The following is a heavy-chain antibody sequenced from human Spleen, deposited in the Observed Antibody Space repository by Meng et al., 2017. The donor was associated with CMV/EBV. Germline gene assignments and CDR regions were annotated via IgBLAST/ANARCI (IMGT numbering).Heavy chain of an antibody. CDR2: LRYDKSAD. CDR1: GFTFSHYG. CDR3: ARVRFGGVIVSDY. V-gene: IGHV3-30*02. J-gene: IGHJ4*02. D-gene: IGHD3-16*02. Sequence: GGSLRLSCAASGFTFSHYGMYWVRQAPGKGLEWVASLRYDKSADYYADFAKGRFTISRDNSKNALFLQMTNLRPEDTAVYYCARVRFGGVIVSDYWGQGTLVTVSS.